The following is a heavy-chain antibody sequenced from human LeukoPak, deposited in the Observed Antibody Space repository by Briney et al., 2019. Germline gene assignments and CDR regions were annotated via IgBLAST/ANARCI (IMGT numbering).Heavy chain of an antibody. J-gene: IGHJ3*02. CDR2: INPNSGGT. CDR3: ASAGHYYDSSGYSTRGAFDI. V-gene: IGHV1-2*02. Sequence: ASVKVSCKASGYTFTGYYMHWVRQAPGQGLEWMGWINPNSGGTNYAQKFQGRVTMTRDTSISTAYMELSRLRSDDTAVYYCASAGHYYDSSGYSTRGAFDIWGQGTMVTVSS. CDR1: GYTFTGYY. D-gene: IGHD3-22*01.